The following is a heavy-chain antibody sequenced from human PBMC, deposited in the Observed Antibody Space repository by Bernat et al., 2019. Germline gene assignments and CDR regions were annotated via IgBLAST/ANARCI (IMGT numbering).Heavy chain of an antibody. CDR3: AKERWLQLYYFDY. D-gene: IGHD5-24*01. Sequence: QVQLVESGGGVVQPGRSLRLSCAASGFTFSSYGMHWVRQAPGKGLEWVAVISYDGSNNYYANSVKGRFTISRDNSKNTLYLQMNSLRAEDTAVYYCAKERWLQLYYFDYWGQGTLVTVSS. CDR2: ISYDGSNN. J-gene: IGHJ4*02. CDR1: GFTFSSYG. V-gene: IGHV3-30*18.